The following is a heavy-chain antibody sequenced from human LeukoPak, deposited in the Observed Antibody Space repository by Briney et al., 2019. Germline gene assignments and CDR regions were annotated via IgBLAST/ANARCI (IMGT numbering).Heavy chain of an antibody. Sequence: GGSLRLSCAASGFTFSSYGMHWVRQAPGKGLEWVAFIRYDGSNKYYADSVKGRFTISRDNSKNTLYLQMNSLRAEDTAVYYCAKPMIVVVIGYDYWGQGTLVTVSS. CDR3: AKPMIVVVIGYDY. CDR2: IRYDGSNK. J-gene: IGHJ4*02. D-gene: IGHD3-22*01. V-gene: IGHV3-30*02. CDR1: GFTFSSYG.